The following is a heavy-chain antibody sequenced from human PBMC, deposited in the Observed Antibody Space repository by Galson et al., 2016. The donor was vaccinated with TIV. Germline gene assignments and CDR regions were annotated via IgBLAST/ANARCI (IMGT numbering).Heavy chain of an antibody. CDR3: ARGRGGEYFDY. CDR2: IKQDGSEK. J-gene: IGHJ4*02. Sequence: SLRLSCSASEFAFANFWMTWVRQAPGKGLEWVANIKQDGSEKYYVDSVKDRFTIPRDNAKNYVYLQMDSLKADDTAVYYCARGRGGEYFDYWGQGTLVSVSS. D-gene: IGHD3-16*01. CDR1: EFAFANFW. V-gene: IGHV3-7*03.